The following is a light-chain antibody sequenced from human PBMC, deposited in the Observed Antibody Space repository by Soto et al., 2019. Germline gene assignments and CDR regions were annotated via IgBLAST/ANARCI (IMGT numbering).Light chain of an antibody. CDR3: QQYNSYPMYT. J-gene: IGKJ2*01. CDR2: DAS. CDR1: QSISSW. V-gene: IGKV1-5*01. Sequence: DIQMTQSPSTLSASVGDRVTITCRASQSISSWLAWYQQKPGKAPKLLIYDASSLESGVPSRFSGSGSGTEFTLTISSLQPDDFATYYCQQYNSYPMYTFGQGTKVDI.